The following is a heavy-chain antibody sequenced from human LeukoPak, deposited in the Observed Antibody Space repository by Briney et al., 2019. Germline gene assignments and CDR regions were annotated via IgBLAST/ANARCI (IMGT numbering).Heavy chain of an antibody. CDR3: ARDYYDSTGSNWFDP. V-gene: IGHV1-8*01. CDR1: GYTFTSYD. D-gene: IGHD3-22*01. J-gene: IGHJ5*02. Sequence: ASVKVSCKASGYTFTSYDINWVRQATGQGLEWMGWMNPNSGNTGYAQKFQGRVTMTRDTSISTAYMELSSLRSEDTAVYYCARDYYDSTGSNWFDPWGQGTLVTVSS. CDR2: MNPNSGNT.